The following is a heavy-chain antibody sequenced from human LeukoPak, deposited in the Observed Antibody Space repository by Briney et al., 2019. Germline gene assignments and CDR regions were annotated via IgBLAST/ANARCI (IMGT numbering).Heavy chain of an antibody. CDR2: TSSSSSTI. CDR1: GFTFSGYD. Sequence: GGSLRLSCAASGFTFSGYDMSWVRQAPGKGLEWVSYTSSSSSTIYYADSVKSRFTISRDNAKNSLYLQMNSLRAEDTAVYYCARLRYYGMDVWGQGTTVTVSS. CDR3: ARLRYYGMDV. V-gene: IGHV3-48*04. J-gene: IGHJ6*02.